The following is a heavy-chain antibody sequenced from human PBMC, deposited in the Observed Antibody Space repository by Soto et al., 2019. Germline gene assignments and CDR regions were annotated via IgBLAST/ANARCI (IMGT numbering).Heavy chain of an antibody. CDR1: GYTFTRYG. CDR2: ISGYNGDT. D-gene: IGHD5-18*01. Sequence: QVQLVQSGGEVKKPGASVKVSCKTSGYTFTRYGISWVRQAPGQGLEWMGWISGYNGDTNYAQKFQDRVTMTIDTSTTTVYMELRSLTSDDTAVYYCAKNGQLTYYYYGMDVWGQGTTLTVSS. V-gene: IGHV1-18*01. CDR3: AKNGQLTYYYYGMDV. J-gene: IGHJ6*02.